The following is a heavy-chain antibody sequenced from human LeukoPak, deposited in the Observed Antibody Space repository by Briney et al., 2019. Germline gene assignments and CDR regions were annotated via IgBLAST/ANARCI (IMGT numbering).Heavy chain of an antibody. J-gene: IGHJ4*02. CDR2: IYNSVTT. D-gene: IGHD3-22*01. Sequence: SQTLSLTCDVSGKSMTSDGYSWNWIRQPPGKGLEWIGYIYNSVTTYYNPSLKSRVTMSVDRSKNQFPLKLTSVTAADTAVYYCARSWHYYDSSAYSHYFDYWGQGTQVTVSS. CDR3: ARSWHYYDSSAYSHYFDY. CDR1: GKSMTSDGYS. V-gene: IGHV4-30-2*01.